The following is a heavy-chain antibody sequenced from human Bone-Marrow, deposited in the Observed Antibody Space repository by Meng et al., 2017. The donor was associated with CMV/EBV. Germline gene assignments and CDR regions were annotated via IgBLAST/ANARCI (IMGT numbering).Heavy chain of an antibody. Sequence: GESLKISCTVSGFTFSSHWMSWVRLAPGKGLEWVANIKQDGSEKYYVDSVKGRFTISRDNAKNSLYLQMDSLRGEDTAVYYCAREVRSRGGFDPWGQGTLATFSS. CDR3: AREVRSRGGFDP. CDR2: IKQDGSEK. CDR1: GFTFSSHW. D-gene: IGHD3-10*01. V-gene: IGHV3-7*01. J-gene: IGHJ5*02.